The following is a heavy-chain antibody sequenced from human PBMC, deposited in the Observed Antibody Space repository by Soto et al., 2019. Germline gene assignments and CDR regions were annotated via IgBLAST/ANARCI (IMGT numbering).Heavy chain of an antibody. D-gene: IGHD6-6*01. J-gene: IGHJ4*02. CDR1: GGSISSYY. Sequence: PSETLSLTCTVSGGSISSYYWSWIRQPPGKGLEWIGYIYYSGSTNYNPSLKSRVTISVDTSKNQFSLKLSSVTAADTAVYYCARSPQKSIRASVYFDYWGQGTLVTVSS. V-gene: IGHV4-59*08. CDR3: ARSPQKSIRASVYFDY. CDR2: IYYSGST.